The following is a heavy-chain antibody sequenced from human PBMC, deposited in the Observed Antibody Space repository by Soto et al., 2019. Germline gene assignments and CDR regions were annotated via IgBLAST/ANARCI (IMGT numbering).Heavy chain of an antibody. V-gene: IGHV4-34*01. D-gene: IGHD2-15*01. CDR1: GGSFSGYC. Sequence: PSETLSLTCAVYGGSFSGYCWSWIRQPPGKGLEWIGEINHSGSTNYNPSLKSRVTISVDTSKNQFSLKLSSVTAADTAVYYCARYWGRYCSGGSCPWDYWGQGTLVTVSS. CDR2: INHSGST. CDR3: ARYWGRYCSGGSCPWDY. J-gene: IGHJ4*02.